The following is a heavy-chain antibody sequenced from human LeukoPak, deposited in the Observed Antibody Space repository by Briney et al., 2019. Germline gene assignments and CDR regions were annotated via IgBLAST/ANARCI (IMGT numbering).Heavy chain of an antibody. Sequence: PGGSLRLSCAASGFTFSSYSMNWVRQAPGKGLEWVSSISSSSNYIYYADSVKGRFTISRDNAKNSLYLQMNSLRAEDTAVYYCARPTAAMLNWFDPWGQGTLVTVSS. D-gene: IGHD2-2*01. CDR1: GFTFSSYS. V-gene: IGHV3-21*01. CDR3: ARPTAAMLNWFDP. CDR2: ISSSSNYI. J-gene: IGHJ5*02.